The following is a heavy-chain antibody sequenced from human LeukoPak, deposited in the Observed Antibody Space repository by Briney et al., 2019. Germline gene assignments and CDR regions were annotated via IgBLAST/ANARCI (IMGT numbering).Heavy chain of an antibody. Sequence: SETLSLTCVVYGESFSGYSWSWIRQPPGKGLEWIGYIYYSGSTNYNPSLKSRVTISVDTSKNQFSLKLSSVTAADTAVYYCARHYSGTPYYFDYWGQGTLVTVSS. V-gene: IGHV4-59*08. CDR1: GESFSGYS. D-gene: IGHD3-10*01. J-gene: IGHJ4*02. CDR3: ARHYSGTPYYFDY. CDR2: IYYSGST.